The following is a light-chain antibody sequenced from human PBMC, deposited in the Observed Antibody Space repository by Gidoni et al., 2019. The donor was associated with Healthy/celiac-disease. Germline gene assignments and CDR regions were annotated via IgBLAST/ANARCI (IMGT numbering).Light chain of an antibody. CDR3: AAWDDSLNGHVV. V-gene: IGLV1-44*01. CDR2: SNN. CDR1: SPNIGSNT. J-gene: IGLJ2*01. Sequence: QSVLPQPPSASGTPGQTVTISCSGSSPNIGSNTVNWYQQLPGTAPKLLIYSNNQRPSGVPDRFSGSKSGTSASLAISGLQSEDEADYYCAAWDDSLNGHVVFGGGTKLTVL.